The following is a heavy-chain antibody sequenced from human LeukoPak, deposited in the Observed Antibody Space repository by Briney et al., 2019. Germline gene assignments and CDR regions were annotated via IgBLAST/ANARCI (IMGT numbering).Heavy chain of an antibody. J-gene: IGHJ4*02. CDR2: IYYSGST. Sequence: PSETLSLTCTVSGGSISSSSYYWGWIRQPPGKGLEWIGSIYYSGSTYYNPSLKSRVTISVDTSKNQFSLKLSSVTAADTAVYYCARLMRQEDGYFDYWGQGTLVTVSS. CDR1: GGSISSSSYY. V-gene: IGHV4-39*01. CDR3: ARLMRQEDGYFDY. D-gene: IGHD5-24*01.